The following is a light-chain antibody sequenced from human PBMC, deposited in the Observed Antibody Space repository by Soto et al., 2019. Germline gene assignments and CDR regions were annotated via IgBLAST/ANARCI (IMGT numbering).Light chain of an antibody. V-gene: IGKV3-15*01. Sequence: EIVMTQSPAALSVSLGEGVSLTCRASQGVSSYLAWYQQKPGQAPRLLISDASTRATDIPDRFSGSGSGTDFTLTISSLQSSDLAVYYCLQYSTWPPLYTFGQGTKLEIK. CDR2: DAS. J-gene: IGKJ2*01. CDR1: QGVSSY. CDR3: LQYSTWPPLYT.